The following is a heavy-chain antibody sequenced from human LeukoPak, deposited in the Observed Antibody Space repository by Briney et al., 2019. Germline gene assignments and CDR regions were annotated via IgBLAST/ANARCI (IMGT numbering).Heavy chain of an antibody. D-gene: IGHD4-17*01. CDR3: ARGDGDYVRFRYFQH. CDR2: INPNSGGT. V-gene: IGHV1-2*02. Sequence: GASVKVSCKASGYTFTSYDINWVRQATGQGLEWMGWINPNSGGTNYAQKFQGRVTMTRDTSISTAYMELSRLRSDDTAVYYCARGDGDYVRFRYFQHWGQGTLVTVSS. CDR1: GYTFTSYD. J-gene: IGHJ1*01.